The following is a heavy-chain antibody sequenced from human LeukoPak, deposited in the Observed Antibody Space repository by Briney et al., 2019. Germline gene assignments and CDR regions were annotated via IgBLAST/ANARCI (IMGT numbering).Heavy chain of an antibody. V-gene: IGHV3-33*01. CDR2: IWYDGVNE. J-gene: IGHJ4*02. CDR1: GFTFSSSG. D-gene: IGHD6-13*01. Sequence: GRSLRLSCAASGFTFSSSGMHWVRQAPGKGLEWVALIWYDGVNEYYADSVKGRFTISRDDSKNTLYLQMNSLRAEDTAVYYCARDKGGSWGETYYLDFWGQGTLVTVPS. CDR3: ARDKGGSWGETYYLDF.